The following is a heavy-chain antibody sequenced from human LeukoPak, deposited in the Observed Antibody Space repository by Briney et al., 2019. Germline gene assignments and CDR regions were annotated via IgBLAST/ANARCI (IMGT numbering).Heavy chain of an antibody. J-gene: IGHJ4*02. V-gene: IGHV3-15*07. Sequence: PGGSLRLSCAASGFTFSSYGMHWVRQAPGKGLEWVGRIKSKTDGGTTDYAAPVKGRFTISRDDSKNTLYLQMNSLKTEDTAVYYCTTDPANCSGGSCYSDPLDYWGQGTLVTVSS. CDR3: TTDPANCSGGSCYSDPLDY. CDR2: IKSKTDGGTT. D-gene: IGHD2-15*01. CDR1: GFTFSSYG.